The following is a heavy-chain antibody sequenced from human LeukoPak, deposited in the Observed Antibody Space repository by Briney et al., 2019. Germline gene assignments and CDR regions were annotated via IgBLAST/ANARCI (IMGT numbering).Heavy chain of an antibody. CDR2: ISGSGSGGST. J-gene: IGHJ4*02. CDR1: GFIFSSYG. Sequence: GGSLRLSCAASGFIFSSYGMTWVRQAPGKGLEWVSAISGSGSGGSTYYADSVKGRFTISRDNSKNTLYLQMNSLRVEDTAAYYCAKATSVTTLFDYWGQGTLVTVSS. CDR3: AKATSVTTLFDY. V-gene: IGHV3-23*01. D-gene: IGHD4-17*01.